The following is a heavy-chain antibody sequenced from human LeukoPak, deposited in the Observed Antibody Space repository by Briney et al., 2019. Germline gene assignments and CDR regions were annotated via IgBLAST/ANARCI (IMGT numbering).Heavy chain of an antibody. CDR3: ARVRYCSSTSCYTASYYYYYMDV. D-gene: IGHD2-2*02. V-gene: IGHV1-69*05. CDR1: GGTFTNYA. Sequence: GASVKVSCKASGGTFTNYAISWVRPAPGQGLEWMGGVILILGTASDAQKFQGRVTITTDESTSIAYMELSSLRSDDTAVYYCARVRYCSSTSCYTASYYYYYMDVWGKGTTVTASS. CDR2: VILILGTA. J-gene: IGHJ6*03.